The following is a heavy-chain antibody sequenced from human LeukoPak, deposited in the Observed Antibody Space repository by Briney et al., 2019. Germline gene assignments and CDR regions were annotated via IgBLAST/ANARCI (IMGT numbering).Heavy chain of an antibody. CDR1: GGSISSSSYY. CDR2: IYYCGST. Sequence: SETLSLTCTVSGGSISSSSYYWGWIRQPPGKGLEWIGSIYYCGSTYYNPSLKSRVTISVDTYKTQFSLKLSSVTAADTAVYYCARSTRIQLWTYYFDYWGQGTLVTVSS. J-gene: IGHJ4*02. CDR3: ARSTRIQLWTYYFDY. D-gene: IGHD5-18*01. V-gene: IGHV4-39*07.